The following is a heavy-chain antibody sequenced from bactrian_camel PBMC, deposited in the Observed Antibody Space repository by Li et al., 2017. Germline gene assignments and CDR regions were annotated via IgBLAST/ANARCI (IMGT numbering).Heavy chain of an antibody. J-gene: IGHJ4*01. Sequence: HVQLVESGGGLVQAGGSLRLSCAVSGNTYSTTCMGWFRQAPGKEREAVAVIDHDGTPRYPDSTKGRFTISVNKTGDTVYLQTTSLKPDDTAVYYCVRSSIGVGLRPTGARGPRSPSP. V-gene: IGHV3S53*01. CDR3: VRSSIGVGLRPT. CDR2: IDHDGTP. D-gene: IGHD5*01. CDR1: GNTYSTTC.